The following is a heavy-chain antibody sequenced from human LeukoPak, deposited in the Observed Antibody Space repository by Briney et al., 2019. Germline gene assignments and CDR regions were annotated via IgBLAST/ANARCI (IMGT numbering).Heavy chain of an antibody. CDR1: GGSISSGGYY. V-gene: IGHV4-31*03. J-gene: IGHJ3*02. CDR3: ARSPKVLEWLPHDAFDI. Sequence: SETLSFTCTVSGGSISSGGYYWSWIRQHPGKGLEWIGYIYYSGSTYYNPSLKSRVTISVDTSKNQFSLKLSSVTAADTAVYYCARSPKVLEWLPHDAFDIWGQGTMVTVSS. CDR2: IYYSGST. D-gene: IGHD3-3*01.